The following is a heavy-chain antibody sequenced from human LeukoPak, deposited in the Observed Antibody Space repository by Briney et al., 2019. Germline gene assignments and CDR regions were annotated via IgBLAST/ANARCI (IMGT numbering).Heavy chain of an antibody. J-gene: IGHJ4*02. CDR1: GFTFSTYW. Sequence: QPGGSLRLSCAASGFTFSTYWMSWVRQAPGKGLEWVANIKQDGSDKYYVDSVKGRFTISRDNAKNSLFLQMNSLRAEDTAVYYCARVRCSSNSCFPDYRGQGTLVTVSS. V-gene: IGHV3-7*01. CDR3: ARVRCSSNSCFPDY. CDR2: IKQDGSDK. D-gene: IGHD2-2*01.